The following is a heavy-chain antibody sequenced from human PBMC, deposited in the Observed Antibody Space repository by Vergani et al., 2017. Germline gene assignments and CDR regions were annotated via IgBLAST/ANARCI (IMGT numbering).Heavy chain of an antibody. CDR2: IIPIFGTA. CDR3: ARGNYYDSSGTYYYYYYGMDV. J-gene: IGHJ6*02. Sequence: QVQLVQSGAEVKKPGSSVKVSCKASGGTFSSYAISWVRQAPGQGLEWMGGIIPIFGTANYAQKFQGRVTITADKSTSTAYMELSSLRSEDTAVYYGARGNYYDSSGTYYYYYYGMDVWGQGTTVTVSS. D-gene: IGHD3-22*01. V-gene: IGHV1-69*14. CDR1: GGTFSSYA.